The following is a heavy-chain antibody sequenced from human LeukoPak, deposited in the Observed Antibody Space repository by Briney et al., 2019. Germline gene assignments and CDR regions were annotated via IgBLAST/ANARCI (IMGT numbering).Heavy chain of an antibody. J-gene: IGHJ6*02. V-gene: IGHV1-69*04. CDR2: IIPILGIA. Sequence: GASVKVSCKASGGTFSSYAIRWVRQAPGQGLEWMGRIIPILGIANYAQKFQGRVTITADKSTSTAYMELSSLRSEDTAVYYCARDNVVTDYYGMDVWGQGTTVTVSS. CDR3: ARDNVVTDYYGMDV. CDR1: GGTFSSYA. D-gene: IGHD2-21*02.